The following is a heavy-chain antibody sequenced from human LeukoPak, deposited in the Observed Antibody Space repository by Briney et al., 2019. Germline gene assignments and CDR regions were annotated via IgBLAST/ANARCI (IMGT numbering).Heavy chain of an antibody. CDR1: GFTFSSYW. CDR2: INTDGSTT. CDR3: SRGKSAGLVNWFDP. D-gene: IGHD2-8*02. Sequence: QPGGSLRLSCAASGFTFSSYWMHWVRQAPGKGLVWVSRINTDGSTTAYADSVKGRFTISRDNAKNTLYLEMNSLRAEDTAIYYCSRGKSAGLVNWFDPWGQGTLVTVSS. J-gene: IGHJ5*02. V-gene: IGHV3-74*03.